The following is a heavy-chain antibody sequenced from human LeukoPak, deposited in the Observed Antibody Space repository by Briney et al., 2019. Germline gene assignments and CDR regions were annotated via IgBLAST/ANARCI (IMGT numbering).Heavy chain of an antibody. Sequence: GESLQISCKGSGYSFTSYWIGWVRQMPGKGLEWMGIIYPGDSDTRYSPSFQGQVTISADKSISTAYLQWSSLKASDTAMYYCARQYYDSSGSDAFDIWGQGTMVTVSS. CDR2: IYPGDSDT. CDR1: GYSFTSYW. V-gene: IGHV5-51*01. CDR3: ARQYYDSSGSDAFDI. D-gene: IGHD3-22*01. J-gene: IGHJ3*02.